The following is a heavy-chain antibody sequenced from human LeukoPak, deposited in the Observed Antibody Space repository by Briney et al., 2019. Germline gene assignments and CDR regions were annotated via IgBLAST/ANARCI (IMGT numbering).Heavy chain of an antibody. CDR2: IHPSGML. J-gene: IGHJ4*02. Sequence: SQTLSLTCTVSGASFNSDDQYWNWIRQSPGKGLEWIGSIHPSGMLYNNPSLESRVTMSRDTSKNQFSLNLNSVTAADTAVYFCSRGRNSRKLGYLCQGILVTVSS. CDR3: SRGRNSRKLGY. D-gene: IGHD2/OR15-2a*01. CDR1: GASFNSDDQY. V-gene: IGHV4-31*03.